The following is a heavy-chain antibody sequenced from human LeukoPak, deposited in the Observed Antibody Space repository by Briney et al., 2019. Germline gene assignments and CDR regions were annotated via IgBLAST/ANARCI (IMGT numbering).Heavy chain of an antibody. CDR2: ISGSGGST. Sequence: GGSLRLSCAASGFTFSSYAMSRVRQAPGKGLEWVSAISGSGGSTYYADSVKGRFTISRDNSKNTLYLQMDSLRAEDTAVYYCAKERRIAVAGKVDYWGQGTLVTVSS. CDR1: GFTFSSYA. CDR3: AKERRIAVAGKVDY. V-gene: IGHV3-23*01. J-gene: IGHJ4*02. D-gene: IGHD6-19*01.